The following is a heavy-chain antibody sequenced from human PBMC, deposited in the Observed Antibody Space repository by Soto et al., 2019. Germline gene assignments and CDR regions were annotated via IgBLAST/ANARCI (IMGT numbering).Heavy chain of an antibody. CDR1: GFTFSSYS. D-gene: IGHD5-18*01. CDR3: AKEGYSYGTGWFDP. V-gene: IGHV3-48*01. J-gene: IGHJ5*02. Sequence: PGGSLRLSCAASGFTFSSYSMNWVRQAPGKGLEWVSYISSSSSTIYYADSVKGRFTISRDNAKNSLYLQMNSLRAEDTAVYYCAKEGYSYGTGWFDPWGQGTLVTVSS. CDR2: ISSSSSTI.